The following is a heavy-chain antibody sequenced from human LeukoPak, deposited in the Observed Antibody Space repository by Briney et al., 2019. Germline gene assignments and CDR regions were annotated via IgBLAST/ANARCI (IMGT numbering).Heavy chain of an antibody. V-gene: IGHV3-7*01. Sequence: GGSLRLSCTASGFTFSTYWMSWVRQAPGKGLEWVANTREDGSEKYYVDSVKGRFTISRDNAKNSLYLQMSSLRAEDTAVYYCARGSEWSSGVSDYWGQGTLVTVSS. CDR1: GFTFSTYW. CDR2: TREDGSEK. D-gene: IGHD3-3*01. J-gene: IGHJ4*02. CDR3: ARGSEWSSGVSDY.